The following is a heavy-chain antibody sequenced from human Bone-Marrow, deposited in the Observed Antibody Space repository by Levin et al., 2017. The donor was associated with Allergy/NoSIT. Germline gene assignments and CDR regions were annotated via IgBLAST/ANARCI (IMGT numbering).Heavy chain of an antibody. Sequence: ASVKVSCKVSGYTLTELSMHWVRQAPGKGLEWMGGFDPEDGETIYAQKFQGRVTMTEDTSTDTAYMELSSLRSEDTAVYYCATVGPWIQLWLRFDYWGQGTLVTVSS. CDR1: GYTLTELS. J-gene: IGHJ4*02. CDR3: ATVGPWIQLWLRFDY. D-gene: IGHD5-18*01. V-gene: IGHV1-24*01. CDR2: FDPEDGET.